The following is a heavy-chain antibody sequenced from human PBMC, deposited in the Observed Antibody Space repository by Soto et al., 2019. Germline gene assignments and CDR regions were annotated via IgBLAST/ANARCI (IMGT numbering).Heavy chain of an antibody. CDR3: ARSIVTPSAMFDH. D-gene: IGHD2-2*01. CDR1: GGSVNRGGYS. J-gene: IGHJ5*02. V-gene: IGHV4-30-2*01. Sequence: SETLSLTCAVSGGSVNRGGYSCSWIRQTPGKGLEWLAYIYRTGHTIYKPSLNSRATISLDEPNNQFSLHLTSVTAADTAVYYCARSIVTPSAMFDHWGQGLLVTVSS. CDR2: IYRTGHT.